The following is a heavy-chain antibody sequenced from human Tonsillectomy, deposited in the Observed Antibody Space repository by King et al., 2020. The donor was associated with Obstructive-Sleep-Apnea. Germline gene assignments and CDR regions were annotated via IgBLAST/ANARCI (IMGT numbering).Heavy chain of an antibody. CDR3: ARDEDGLRLGELSLLGY. D-gene: IGHD3-16*02. J-gene: IGHJ4*02. CDR1: GFTSSSYA. CDR2: ISYDGSNK. V-gene: IGHV3-30*04. Sequence: VQLVESGGGVVQPGRSLRLSCAASGFTSSSYAMHWVRQAPGKGLEWVAGISYDGSNKYYADSVKGRFTISRDNSKNTLYLQMNSLRAEDTAVYYCARDEDGLRLGELSLLGYWGQGTLVTVSS.